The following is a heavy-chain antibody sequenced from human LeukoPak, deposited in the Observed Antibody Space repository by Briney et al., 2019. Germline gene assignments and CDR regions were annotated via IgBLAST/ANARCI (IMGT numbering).Heavy chain of an antibody. CDR3: ARVLPKYFDFLTGFYYYYGMDV. CDR2: IGSAGDT. Sequence: PGGSLRLSCAASGFTFSSYDMHWVRQATGKGLEWVSGIGSAGDTYYPDPVKGRFTISRDNAKNSLYLQMNSLRAGDTAVYYCARVLPKYFDFLTGFYYYYGMDVWGQGTTVTVSS. V-gene: IGHV3-13*01. CDR1: GFTFSSYD. J-gene: IGHJ6*02. D-gene: IGHD3-9*01.